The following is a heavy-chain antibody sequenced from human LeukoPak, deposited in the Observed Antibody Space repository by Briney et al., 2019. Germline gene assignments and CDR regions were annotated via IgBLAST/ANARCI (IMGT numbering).Heavy chain of an antibody. D-gene: IGHD2-2*02. CDR3: ASGRGYCSSTSCSTDDAFDL. CDR1: GYTFTGYY. CDR2: INPNSGGT. V-gene: IGHV1-2*02. J-gene: IGHJ3*01. Sequence: ASVKVSCKASGYTFTGYYMHWVRQAPGQGLEWMGWINPNSGGTNYAQKFQGRVTMTRDTSISTAYMELSRLRSDGTAVYYCASGRGYCSSTSCSTDDAFDLWGQGTMVTVSS.